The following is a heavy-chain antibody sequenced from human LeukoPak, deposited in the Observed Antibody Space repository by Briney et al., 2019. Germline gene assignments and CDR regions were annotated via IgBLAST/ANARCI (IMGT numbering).Heavy chain of an antibody. J-gene: IGHJ5*02. CDR1: GYTFTSYY. CDR2: INTSGGST. CDR3: ARLMPSITRGGYNWFDP. V-gene: IGHV1-2*02. Sequence: ASVKVSCKASGYTFTSYYMHWVRQAPGQGLEWMGIINTSGGSTNYAQKFQGRVTMTRDTSISTAYMELSRLRSDDTAVYYCARLMPSITRGGYNWFDPWGQGTLVTVSS. D-gene: IGHD3-10*01.